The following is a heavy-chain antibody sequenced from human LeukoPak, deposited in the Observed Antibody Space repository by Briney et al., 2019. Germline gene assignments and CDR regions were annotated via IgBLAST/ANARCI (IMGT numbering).Heavy chain of an antibody. D-gene: IGHD6-13*01. J-gene: IGHJ4*02. CDR3: AKDHGIAAAGALED. V-gene: IGHV3-30*18. CDR1: GFTFSSYG. CDR2: ISYDGSNK. Sequence: GGSLRLSCAASGFTFSSYGMHWVRQAPGKGLEWVAVISYDGSNKYYADSVKGRFTISRDNSKNTLYLQMNSLRAEDTAVYYCAKDHGIAAAGALEDWGQGTLVTVSS.